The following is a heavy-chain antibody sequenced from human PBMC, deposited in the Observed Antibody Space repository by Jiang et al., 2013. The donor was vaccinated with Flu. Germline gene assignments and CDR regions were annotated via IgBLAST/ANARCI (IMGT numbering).Heavy chain of an antibody. CDR2: IYYSGST. V-gene: IGHV4-31*03. CDR3: ARDPLDSTNYYYYGMDV. Sequence: GPGLVKPSQTLSLTCTVSGGSISSGGYYWSWIRQHPGKGLEWIGYIYYSGSTYYNPSLKSRVTISVDTSKNQFSLKLSSVTAADTAVYYCARDPLDSTNYYYYGMDVWGQGTTVTVSS. J-gene: IGHJ6*02. CDR1: GGSISSGGYY. D-gene: IGHD2/OR15-2a*01.